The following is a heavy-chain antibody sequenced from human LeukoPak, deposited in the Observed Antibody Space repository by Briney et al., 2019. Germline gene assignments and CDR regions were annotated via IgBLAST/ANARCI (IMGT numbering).Heavy chain of an antibody. CDR2: INPNSGGT. V-gene: IGHV1-2*02. J-gene: IGHJ4*02. CDR1: GYTFTGYY. CDR3: ASALRGSSWYYFDY. Sequence: ASVKVSCKASGYTFTGYYMHWVRQAPGQGLEWMGWINPNSGGTYYAQKFQGRVTMTRDTSISTAYKELSRLRSDDTAVYYCASALRGSSWYYFDYWGQGTLVTVSS. D-gene: IGHD6-13*01.